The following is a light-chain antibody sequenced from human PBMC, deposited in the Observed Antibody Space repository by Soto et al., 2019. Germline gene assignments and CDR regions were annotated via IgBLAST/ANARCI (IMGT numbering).Light chain of an antibody. V-gene: IGLV2-23*01. CDR3: WSYTGDNSYV. Sequence: QPVLTQPASVSGSPGQSNTISCTGTSGDVGTYNLVSWYQQHPGKAPKLMIYEGSKRPSGISTRFSGSKSGNTASLTISGLQAEDEADYYCWSYTGDNSYVFGGGTKLTVL. CDR2: EGS. J-gene: IGLJ1*01. CDR1: SGDVGTYNL.